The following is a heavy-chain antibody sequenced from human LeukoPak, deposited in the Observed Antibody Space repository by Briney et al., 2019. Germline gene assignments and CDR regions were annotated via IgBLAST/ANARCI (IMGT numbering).Heavy chain of an antibody. CDR2: IKSDGSIT. D-gene: IGHD1-26*01. J-gene: IGHJ5*02. CDR3: ARVMGANYNWFDP. Sequence: GGSLRLSCAASGFTFSSHWMHWVRQAPGKGLVWVSRIKSDGSITSYADSVKGRFTISRDNAKSTLYLQMNSLRAEDTAVYYCARVMGANYNWFDPWGQGTLVTVSS. CDR1: GFTFSSHW. V-gene: IGHV3-74*01.